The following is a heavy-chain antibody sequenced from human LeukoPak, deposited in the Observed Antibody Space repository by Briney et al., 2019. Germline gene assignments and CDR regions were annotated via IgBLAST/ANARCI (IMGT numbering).Heavy chain of an antibody. CDR3: ASGMIEFDY. D-gene: IGHD1-14*01. J-gene: IGHJ4*02. CDR2: FSGSGGRT. Sequence: GGSLRLSCAASGFTFSNYAMSWVRQAPGKGLECISGFSGSGGRTFYADSVKGRFTISRDNSKNTLYVQMNILRVEDTAVYYCASGMIEFDYWGQGTLVTVSS. CDR1: GFTFSNYA. V-gene: IGHV3-23*01.